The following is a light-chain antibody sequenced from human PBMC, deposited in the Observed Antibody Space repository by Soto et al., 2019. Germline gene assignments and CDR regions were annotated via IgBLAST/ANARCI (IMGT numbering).Light chain of an antibody. V-gene: IGKV1-8*01. CDR2: DAS. CDR3: QQYYSYPIT. Sequence: AIRMTQSPSSFSASTGDRVTITCRASQGVTSNLAWYQQKPGKAPELLIYDASTLQSGAPSRFSGSGSGTDFTLTIRSLQSEDFATYYCQQYYSYPITFGQGTRLEIK. J-gene: IGKJ5*01. CDR1: QGVTSN.